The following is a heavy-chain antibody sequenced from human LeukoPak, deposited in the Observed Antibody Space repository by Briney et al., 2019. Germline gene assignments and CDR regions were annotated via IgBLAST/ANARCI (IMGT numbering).Heavy chain of an antibody. CDR1: GFTFSSYA. Sequence: SXXXSCAASGFTFSSYAMSWVRQAPGKGLEWVSAISGSGGSTYYADSVKGRFTISRDNSRNTLYLQMNSLRAEDTAVYYCAKRSVGSSGYDYWGQGTLVTVSS. CDR2: ISGSGGST. V-gene: IGHV3-23*01. D-gene: IGHD6-19*01. CDR3: AKRSVGSSGYDY. J-gene: IGHJ4*02.